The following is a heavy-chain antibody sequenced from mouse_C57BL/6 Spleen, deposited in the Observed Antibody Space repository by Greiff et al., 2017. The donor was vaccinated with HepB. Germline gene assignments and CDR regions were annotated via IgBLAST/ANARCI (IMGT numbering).Heavy chain of an antibody. Sequence: VQLQQSGPELVKPGASVKISCKASGYAFSSSWMNWVKQRPGKGLEWIGRIYPGDGDTNYNGKFKGKATLTADKSSSTAYMRLSSLTSEDSAVYFCASTGTGHWYFDVWGTGTTVTVSS. D-gene: IGHD4-1*01. J-gene: IGHJ1*03. V-gene: IGHV1-82*01. CDR3: ASTGTGHWYFDV. CDR2: IYPGDGDT. CDR1: GYAFSSSW.